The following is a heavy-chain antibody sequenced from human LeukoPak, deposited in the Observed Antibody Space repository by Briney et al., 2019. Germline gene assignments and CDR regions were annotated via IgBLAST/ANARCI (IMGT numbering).Heavy chain of an antibody. Sequence: GFLRLSCAASGITFSSYAVHGVRQAPGKGLEGVAVISYLGSNKSSAHSVKGRHTLSRDNSKYALYLQMNSLRAEDTAVYYCARPSSGPYFDYWGQGTLVTV. J-gene: IGHJ4*02. CDR1: GITFSSYA. CDR3: ARPSSGPYFDY. CDR2: ISYLGSNK. D-gene: IGHD6-25*01. V-gene: IGHV3-30-3*01.